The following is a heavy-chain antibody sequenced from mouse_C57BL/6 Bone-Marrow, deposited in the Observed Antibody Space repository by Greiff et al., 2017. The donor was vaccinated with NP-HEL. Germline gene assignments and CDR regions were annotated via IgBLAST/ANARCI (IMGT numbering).Heavy chain of an antibody. CDR3: ARDYYGSIYWYFDV. CDR2: ISNGGGST. D-gene: IGHD1-1*01. Sequence: EVKLVESGGGLVQPGGSLKLSCAASGFTFSDYYMYWVRQTPEKRLEWVAYISNGGGSTYYLDTVKGRFTISRDNAKNTLYLQMSRLKSEDTAMYYCARDYYGSIYWYFDVWAQGPRSPSPQ. V-gene: IGHV5-12*01. J-gene: IGHJ1*03. CDR1: GFTFSDYY.